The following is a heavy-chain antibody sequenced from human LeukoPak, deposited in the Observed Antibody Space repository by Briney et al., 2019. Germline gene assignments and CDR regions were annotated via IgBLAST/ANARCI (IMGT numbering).Heavy chain of an antibody. D-gene: IGHD3-10*01. CDR3: ARHYGSGYYFDY. Sequence: SETLSLTCTVSGGSISSYYWSWIRQPPGKGLEWIGYIYYSGSTNYNPSLKSRVTISVDTPKNQFSLKLSSVTAADTAVYYCARHYGSGYYFDYWGQGTLVTVSS. J-gene: IGHJ4*02. CDR2: IYYSGST. CDR1: GGSISSYY. V-gene: IGHV4-59*08.